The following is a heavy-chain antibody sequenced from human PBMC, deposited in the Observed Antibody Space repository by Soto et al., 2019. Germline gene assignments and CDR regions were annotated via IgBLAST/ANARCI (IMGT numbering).Heavy chain of an antibody. D-gene: IGHD6-19*01. CDR1: GGTFSSYA. J-gene: IGHJ5*02. Sequence: PVEVSCKAFGGTFSSYATPWVRQAPGQGLEWMGGIIPIFGTANYAQKFQGRVTITADESTSTAYMELSSLRSEDTAVYYCARAAYGSSNWFDPWGQGTLVTVSS. CDR3: ARAAYGSSNWFDP. V-gene: IGHV1-69*13. CDR2: IIPIFGTA.